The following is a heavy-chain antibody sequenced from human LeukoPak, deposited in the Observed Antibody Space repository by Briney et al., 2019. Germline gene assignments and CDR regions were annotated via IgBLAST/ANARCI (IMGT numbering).Heavy chain of an antibody. CDR1: GFTVSSNY. CDR3: ASDQISYDSSGSFDY. Sequence: GGSLRLSCAASGFTVSSNYMSWVRQAPGKGLEWVSVIYSGGSTYYADTVKGRFTISRDNSKNTLYLQMNILRAEDTAVYYCASDQISYDSSGSFDYWGQGTLVTVSS. V-gene: IGHV3-66*01. D-gene: IGHD3-22*01. J-gene: IGHJ4*02. CDR2: IYSGGST.